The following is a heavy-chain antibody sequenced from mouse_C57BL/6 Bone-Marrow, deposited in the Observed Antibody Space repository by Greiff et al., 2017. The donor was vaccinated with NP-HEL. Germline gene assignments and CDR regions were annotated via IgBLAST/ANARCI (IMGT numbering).Heavy chain of an antibody. D-gene: IGHD6-2*01. CDR3: ARNFVSYAMDY. CDR1: GYTFTSYW. Sequence: VQLQQPGAELVMPGASVKLSCKASGYTFTSYWMHWVKQRPGQGLEWIGEIDPSDSYTNYNQKFKGKSTLTVDKSSSTAYMQLRSLTSEDSAVFYYARNFVSYAMDYWGQGTSVTVSS. J-gene: IGHJ4*01. CDR2: IDPSDSYT. V-gene: IGHV1-69*01.